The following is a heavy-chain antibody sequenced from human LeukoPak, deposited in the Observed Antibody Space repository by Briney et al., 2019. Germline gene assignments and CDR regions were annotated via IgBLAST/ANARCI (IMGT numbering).Heavy chain of an antibody. D-gene: IGHD5-12*01. Sequence: ASVKVSCKASGYTXTGYFMHWVRQAPGQGLEWMGWINPNSGGTNYAQKFQGRVTMTRDTSISTAYMELSRLRSDDTAVYYCARDKGSGYDYYFEYWGEGVLVTVSS. V-gene: IGHV1-2*02. J-gene: IGHJ4*01. CDR2: INPNSGGT. CDR1: GYTXTGYF. CDR3: ARDKGSGYDYYFEY.